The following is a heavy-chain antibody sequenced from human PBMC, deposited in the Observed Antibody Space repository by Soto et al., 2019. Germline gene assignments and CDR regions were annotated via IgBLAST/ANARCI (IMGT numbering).Heavy chain of an antibody. Sequence: ASVKVSCKASGYTFTGYYMHWVRQAPGQALEWMGWINPNSGGTNYAQKFQGRVTMTRDTSISTAYMELSRLRSDDTAVYYCARALLPPLRDFDWPYYYGIDVWGQGTTVTVAS. CDR3: ARALLPPLRDFDWPYYYGIDV. V-gene: IGHV1-2*02. D-gene: IGHD3-9*01. CDR2: INPNSGGT. J-gene: IGHJ6*02. CDR1: GYTFTGYY.